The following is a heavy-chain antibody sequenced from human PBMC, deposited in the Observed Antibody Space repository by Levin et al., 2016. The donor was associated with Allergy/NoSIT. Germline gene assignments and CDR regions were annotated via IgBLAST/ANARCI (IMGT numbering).Heavy chain of an antibody. CDR3: AAFPKGSGDPSPGY. V-gene: IGHV4-59*08. D-gene: IGHD2-15*01. CDR2: IFYSGTT. Sequence: SETLSLTCTVSGGSFRTYYWSWIRQSPGKGLEWIGYIFYSGTTNYNPSLKSRVTMSLDKSNNLFSLRLSSVTAADTGTYYCAAFPKGSGDPSPGYWGQGSLVTVSS. J-gene: IGHJ4*02. CDR1: GGSFRTYY.